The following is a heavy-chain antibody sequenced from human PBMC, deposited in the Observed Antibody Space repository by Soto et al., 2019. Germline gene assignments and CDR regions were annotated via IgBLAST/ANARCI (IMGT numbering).Heavy chain of an antibody. CDR2: IYGDDDE. J-gene: IGHJ5*02. Sequence: QITLKESGPPLVKPTQTLTLTCTFSGFSLSASGVGVGWIRQPPGRDLAWLALIYGDDDERYSPSLKNRLTNTKHNSKSQVVRRIAHMDVVDTATYRCGHGGVCSGGNGCYRSIWYGRWGQGILVTGSS. V-gene: IGHV2-5*02. CDR1: GFSLSASGVG. CDR3: GHGGVCSGGNGCYRSIWYGR. D-gene: IGHD2-15*01.